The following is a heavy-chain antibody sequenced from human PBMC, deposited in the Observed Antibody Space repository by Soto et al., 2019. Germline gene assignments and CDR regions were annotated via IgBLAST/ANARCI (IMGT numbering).Heavy chain of an antibody. CDR2: ISYDGSNK. Sequence: QVQLMESGGGVVQPGRSLRLSCAASGFTFSSYGMHWVRQAPGKGLEWVAVISYDGSNKYYADSVKGRFTISRDNSKNTLYLQMNSLRADDTAVYYCAKGLEERITMIVVVITTDYWGQGTLVTVSS. J-gene: IGHJ4*02. CDR1: GFTFSSYG. V-gene: IGHV3-30*18. CDR3: AKGLEERITMIVVVITTDY. D-gene: IGHD3-22*01.